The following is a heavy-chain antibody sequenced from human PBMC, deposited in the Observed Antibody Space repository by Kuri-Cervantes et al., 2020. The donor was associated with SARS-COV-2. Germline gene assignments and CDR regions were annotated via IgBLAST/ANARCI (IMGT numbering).Heavy chain of an antibody. J-gene: IGHJ4*02. D-gene: IGHD2-2*02. CDR1: GGSFSGYY. CDR2: INHSGST. Sequence: SETLSLTCAVYGGSFSGYYWSWIRQPPGKGLEWIGEINHSGSTNYNPSLKSRVTISVDTSKNQFSLKLSSVTAADTAVYYCARHVMDYCSSTSCYRGDPWAFDYWGQGTLVTVSS. CDR3: ARHVMDYCSSTSCYRGDPWAFDY. V-gene: IGHV4-34*01.